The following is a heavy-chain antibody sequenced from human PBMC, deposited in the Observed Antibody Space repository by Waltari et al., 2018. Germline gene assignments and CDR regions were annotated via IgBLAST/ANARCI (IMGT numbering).Heavy chain of an antibody. CDR1: GGTFSSYA. CDR3: ARGASGSYWFDP. V-gene: IGHV1-69*13. CDR2: IIPILGTA. Sequence: QVQLVQSGAEVKKPGSSVKVSCKASGGTFSSYAISWVRQAPGQGLEWMGGIIPILGTANDAQKFQGRVTITADETTSTAYMELSSLRSEDTAVYYCARGASGSYWFDPWGQGTLVTVSS. J-gene: IGHJ5*02. D-gene: IGHD1-26*01.